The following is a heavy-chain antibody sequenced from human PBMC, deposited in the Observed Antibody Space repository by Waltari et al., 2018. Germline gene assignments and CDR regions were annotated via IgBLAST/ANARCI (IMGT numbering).Heavy chain of an antibody. CDR2: IYYSGST. CDR1: GGSISSSRYY. J-gene: IGHJ4*02. Sequence: QLQLQESGPGLVKPSETLSLTCTVSGGSISSSRYYWGWIRQPPGKGLEWIGSIYYSGSTYYNPSLKSRVTISVDTSKNQFSLKLSSVTAADTAVYYCASERGGSYFDYWGQGTLVTVSS. CDR3: ASERGGSYFDY. V-gene: IGHV4-39*01. D-gene: IGHD1-26*01.